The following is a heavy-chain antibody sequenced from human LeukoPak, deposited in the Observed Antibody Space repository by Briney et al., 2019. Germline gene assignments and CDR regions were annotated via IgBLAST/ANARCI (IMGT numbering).Heavy chain of an antibody. CDR2: TSYSEDT. J-gene: IGHJ4*02. Sequence: PSETLSHTCTVSGGSVSRGGYYWNWIRHHPGKGLDWVGFTSYSEDTYYNPSLMSRLNITGHRSQKQFSLKMRDVTAADTAVYFCATADWESFYFDSWGQGALVAVFS. V-gene: IGHV4-31*03. CDR1: GGSVSRGGYY. D-gene: IGHD1-26*01. CDR3: ATADWESFYFDS.